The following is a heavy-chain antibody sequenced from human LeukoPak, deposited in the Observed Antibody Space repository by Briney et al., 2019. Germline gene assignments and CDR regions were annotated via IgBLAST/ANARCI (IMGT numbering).Heavy chain of an antibody. Sequence: GGSLRPSCAASGFTLSSHWMHWVRQAPEKGLVGVSHINADGSATYYAASVKGRFTISRDNARNTLYLQMHSLTAEDTGVYYCVRGALRDCSYTSCTRGNWFDPWGQGTLVTVSS. CDR1: GFTLSSHW. V-gene: IGHV3-74*01. D-gene: IGHD2-2*01. CDR3: VRGALRDCSYTSCTRGNWFDP. J-gene: IGHJ5*02. CDR2: INADGSAT.